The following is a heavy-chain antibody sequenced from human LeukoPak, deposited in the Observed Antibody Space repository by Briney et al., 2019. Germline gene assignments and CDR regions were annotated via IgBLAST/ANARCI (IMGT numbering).Heavy chain of an antibody. CDR2: ISGSGGGT. J-gene: IGHJ4*02. D-gene: IGHD4-23*01. V-gene: IGHV3-23*01. CDR3: ARGTVVTSFDY. Sequence: GGSLRLSCAASGFTFSTYAMSWVRQAAGKGLEWVSLISGSGGGTYYADSVKGRFTISRDNSKNTLYLQMNSLRAENTAVYYCARGTVVTSFDYWGQGTLVTVSS. CDR1: GFTFSTYA.